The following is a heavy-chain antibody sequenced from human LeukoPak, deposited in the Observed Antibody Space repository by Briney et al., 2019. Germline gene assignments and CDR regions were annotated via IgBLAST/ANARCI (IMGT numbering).Heavy chain of an antibody. CDR1: GFTFSSYA. CDR2: ISGSGGST. CDR3: AKAGSGSYYDNYYYMDV. V-gene: IGHV3-23*01. D-gene: IGHD1-26*01. J-gene: IGHJ6*03. Sequence: GGSLRLSCAASGFTFSSYAMSWVRQAPGKGLEWVSAISGSGGSTYYADSVKGRFTISRDNSKNTLYLQMNSLRAEDTAVYYCAKAGSGSYYDNYYYMDVWGKGTTVTVSS.